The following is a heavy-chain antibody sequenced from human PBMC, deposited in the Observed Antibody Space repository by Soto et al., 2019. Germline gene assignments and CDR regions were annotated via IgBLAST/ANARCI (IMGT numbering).Heavy chain of an antibody. D-gene: IGHD6-13*01. Sequence: EVQLVESGGGLVQPGGSLRLSCAASGFTFSSYSMNWVRQAPGKGLEWVSYISSSSSTIYYADSVKGRFTISRDNAKNSLYLQMNGLRAEDTVVYYCARDLGSSWYPEYFQHWGQGTLVTVSS. V-gene: IGHV3-48*01. CDR1: GFTFSSYS. J-gene: IGHJ1*01. CDR2: ISSSSSTI. CDR3: ARDLGSSWYPEYFQH.